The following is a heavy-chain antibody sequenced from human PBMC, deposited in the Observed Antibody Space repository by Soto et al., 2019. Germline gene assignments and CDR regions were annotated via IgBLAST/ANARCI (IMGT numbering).Heavy chain of an antibody. CDR1: GGSISSSSYY. V-gene: IGHV4-39*01. D-gene: IGHD3-10*01. CDR3: ARQRIFLDWGVIIFGKFDY. Sequence: SETLSLTCTVSGGSISSSSYYWGWIRQPPGKGLEWIGSIYYSGSTYYNPSLKSRVTISVDTSKNQFSLKLSSVTAADTAVYYCARQRIFLDWGVIIFGKFDYWGQGTPDTGSS. CDR2: IYYSGST. J-gene: IGHJ4*02.